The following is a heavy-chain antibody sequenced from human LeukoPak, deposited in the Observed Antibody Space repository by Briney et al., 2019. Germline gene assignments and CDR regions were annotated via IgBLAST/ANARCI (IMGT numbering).Heavy chain of an antibody. CDR1: GGSISSYY. J-gene: IGHJ6*03. Sequence: SETLSLTCTVSGGSISSYYWSWIRQPPGKGLEWIGYIYYSGSTNYNPSLKSRVTISVDTSKNQFSLKLSSVTAADTAVYYCARGAHYDFWSGYVTKLYYYYYYMDVWGKGTTVTVSS. D-gene: IGHD3-3*01. CDR2: IYYSGST. V-gene: IGHV4-59*01. CDR3: ARGAHYDFWSGYVTKLYYYYYYMDV.